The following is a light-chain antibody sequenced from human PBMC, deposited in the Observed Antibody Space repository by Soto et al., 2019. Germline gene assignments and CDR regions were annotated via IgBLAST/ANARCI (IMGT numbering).Light chain of an antibody. CDR2: GAS. J-gene: IGKJ4*01. CDR3: QQSYSTPRT. Sequence: EIVLTQSPGTLSLSPGERATLSCRASQSVSSSYLAWYQQKPGQAPRLLIYGASSRATGIPDRFSGSGSGTDLTLTISSLQPEDFATYYCQQSYSTPRTFGGGTKVDIK. V-gene: IGKV3-20*01. CDR1: QSVSSSY.